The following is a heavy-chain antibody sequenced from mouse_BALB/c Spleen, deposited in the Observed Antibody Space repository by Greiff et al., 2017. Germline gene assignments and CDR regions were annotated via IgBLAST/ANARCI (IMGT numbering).Heavy chain of an antibody. Sequence: EVQLQQSGTVLARPGASVKMSCKASGYTFTSYWMHWVKQRPGQGLEWIGAIYPGNSDTSYNQKFKGKAKLTAVTSTSTAYMELSSLTNEDSAVYYCTRGDSLVEIYYGNFGGYYYAMDYWGQGTSVTVSS. CDR3: TRGDSLVEIYYGNFGGYYYAMDY. D-gene: IGHD2-1*01. J-gene: IGHJ4*01. V-gene: IGHV1-5*01. CDR1: GYTFTSYW. CDR2: IYPGNSDT.